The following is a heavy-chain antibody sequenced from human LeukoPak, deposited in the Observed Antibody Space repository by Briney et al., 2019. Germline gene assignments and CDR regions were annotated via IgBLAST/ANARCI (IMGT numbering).Heavy chain of an antibody. CDR2: ISGGGGGA. J-gene: IGHJ6*03. D-gene: IGHD2-15*01. V-gene: IGHV3-23*01. Sequence: GGSLRLSCAASGFTFSSYAMSWVRQAPGKGLEWVSAISGGGGGAYYADSVKGRFTISRDNSKNTLNLQMNSLRAEDTAVYYCAKDPHYCSGFSCNYYYYYYMDVWGKGTPVTVSS. CDR3: AKDPHYCSGFSCNYYYYYYMDV. CDR1: GFTFSSYA.